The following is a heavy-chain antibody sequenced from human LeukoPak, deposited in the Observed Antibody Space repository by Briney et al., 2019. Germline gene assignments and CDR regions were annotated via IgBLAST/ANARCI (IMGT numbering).Heavy chain of an antibody. CDR3: ARDSDYGDPYYYYGMDV. V-gene: IGHV1-2*02. Sequence: ASVKFSCKASGYTFTGYYMHWVRQAPGQGLEWMGWVNPNSGGTNYAQKLQGRVTMTTDTSTSTAYMELRSLRSDDTAVYYCARDSDYGDPYYYYGMDVWGQGTTVTVSS. CDR1: GYTFTGYY. CDR2: VNPNSGGT. D-gene: IGHD4-17*01. J-gene: IGHJ6*02.